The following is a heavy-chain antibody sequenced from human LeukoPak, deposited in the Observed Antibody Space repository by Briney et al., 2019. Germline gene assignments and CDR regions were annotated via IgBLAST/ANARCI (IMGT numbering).Heavy chain of an antibody. J-gene: IGHJ5*02. CDR1: GYGFTSYW. V-gene: IGHV5-51*01. Sequence: NHGESLEISCKGSGYGFTSYWIGWVRQMPGKGLELMGIIYPGDSDIRYSPSFQGQVTISADKSISTAYLQWSSLKAPDTAMYYCARPLHDYSKYWFDPWGQGTLVTVSS. CDR3: ARPLHDYSKYWFDP. D-gene: IGHD4-11*01. CDR2: IYPGDSDI.